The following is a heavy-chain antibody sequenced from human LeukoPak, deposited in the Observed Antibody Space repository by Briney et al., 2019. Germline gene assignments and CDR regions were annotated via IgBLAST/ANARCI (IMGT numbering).Heavy chain of an antibody. J-gene: IGHJ6*02. V-gene: IGHV3-11*04. Sequence: GGSLRLSCAASGFTFSDYYMSWIRQAPGKGLEWVSYISTSGSTIYYADSVKGRFTISRDNAKNSLYLQMNSLRAEDTAVYYCAKDIIRYCSGGSCPGGYYYYGMDVWGQGTTVTVSS. CDR2: ISTSGSTI. CDR3: AKDIIRYCSGGSCPGGYYYYGMDV. CDR1: GFTFSDYY. D-gene: IGHD2-15*01.